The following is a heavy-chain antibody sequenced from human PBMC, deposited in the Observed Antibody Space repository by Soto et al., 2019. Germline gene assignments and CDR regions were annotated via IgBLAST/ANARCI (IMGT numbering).Heavy chain of an antibody. CDR3: ARWAVVVVPAAPLLDYGMDV. V-gene: IGHV5-51*01. D-gene: IGHD2-2*01. J-gene: IGHJ6*02. CDR1: GYSFTSYW. CDR2: IYPGDSDT. Sequence: GESLKISCKVSGYSFTSYWIGWVRQMPGKGLEWMGIIYPGDSDTRYSPSFQGQVTISADKSISTAYLQWSSLKASDTAMYYCARWAVVVVPAAPLLDYGMDVWGQGTTVTVSS.